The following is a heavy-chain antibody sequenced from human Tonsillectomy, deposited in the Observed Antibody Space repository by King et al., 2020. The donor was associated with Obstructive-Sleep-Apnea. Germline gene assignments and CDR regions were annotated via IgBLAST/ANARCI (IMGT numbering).Heavy chain of an antibody. CDR1: GFTFSSYA. J-gene: IGHJ4*02. D-gene: IGHD2-21*02. CDR3: ARSRAVVTAIVDY. V-gene: IGHV3-30-3*01. CDR2: ISYDGSNK. Sequence: VQLVESGGGVVQPGRSLRLSCAASGFTFSSYAMHWVRQAPGKGLEWVAVISYDGSNKYYADSVKGRFTISRDNSKNTLYLQMNSLRAEDTAVYYCARSRAVVTAIVDYWGQGTLVTVSS.